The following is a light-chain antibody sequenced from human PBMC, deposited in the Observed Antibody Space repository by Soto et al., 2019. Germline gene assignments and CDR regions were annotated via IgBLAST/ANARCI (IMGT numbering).Light chain of an antibody. J-gene: IGLJ1*01. CDR3: SSYTSTSPGV. Sequence: QSVLTQPASVSGSPGQSITISCTGASSVVGAYDYVSWYQQHPGKAPKLMIFDVSNRPSGVSNRFSGSKSGNTASLTISGLQAEDEADYYCSSYTSTSPGVFGTGTKVTVL. CDR2: DVS. V-gene: IGLV2-14*01. CDR1: SSVVGAYDY.